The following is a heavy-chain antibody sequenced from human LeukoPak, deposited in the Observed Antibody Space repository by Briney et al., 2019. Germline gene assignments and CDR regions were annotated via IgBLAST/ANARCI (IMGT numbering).Heavy chain of an antibody. Sequence: GGSLRLSCAASGFTFSSYAMHWVRQAPGKGLEWVSGISWNSGSIGYADSVKGRFTISRDNAKNSLYLQMNSLRAEDTALYYCAKDSYYYDSSGYLDYWGRGTLVTVSS. J-gene: IGHJ4*02. D-gene: IGHD3-22*01. CDR2: ISWNSGSI. V-gene: IGHV3-9*01. CDR3: AKDSYYYDSSGYLDY. CDR1: GFTFSSYA.